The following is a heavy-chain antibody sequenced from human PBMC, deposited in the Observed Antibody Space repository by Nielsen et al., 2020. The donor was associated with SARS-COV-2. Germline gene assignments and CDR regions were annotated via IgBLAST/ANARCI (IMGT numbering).Heavy chain of an antibody. CDR1: GFTFSSHW. Sequence: GESLKISCVASGFTFSSHWMHWVRQVPGKGLLWLSRINNEGSSTSYADSVKGRFTISRDNAKNTLWLEMNSLRVDDTAVYYCVGDTGGRWGELWGQGTLVTVSS. D-gene: IGHD2-15*01. CDR3: VGDTGGRWGEL. CDR2: INNEGSST. V-gene: IGHV3-74*01. J-gene: IGHJ4*02.